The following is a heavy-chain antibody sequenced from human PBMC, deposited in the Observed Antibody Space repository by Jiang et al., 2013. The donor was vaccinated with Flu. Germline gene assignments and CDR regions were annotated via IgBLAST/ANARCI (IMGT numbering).Heavy chain of an antibody. CDR3: ARDRGYYDSSGPDAFDI. CDR2: IIPIFGTA. V-gene: IGHV1-69*01. CDR1: GGTFSSYA. J-gene: IGHJ3*02. D-gene: IGHD3-22*01. Sequence: SGAEVKKPGSSVKVSCKASGGTFSSYAISWVRQAPGQGLEWMGGIIPIFGTANYAQKFQGRVTITADESTSTAYMELSSLRSEDTAVYYCARDRGYYDSSGPDAFDIWGQGTMVTVSS.